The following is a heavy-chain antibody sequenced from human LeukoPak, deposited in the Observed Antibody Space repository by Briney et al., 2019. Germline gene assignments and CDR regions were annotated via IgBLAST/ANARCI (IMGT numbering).Heavy chain of an antibody. CDR2: IYYSGST. Sequence: SETLSLTCTVSGDSISGYYWSWIRQPPGKGLEWIGYIYYSGSTNYNPSLKSRVTISVDTSKNQFSLKLSSVTAADTAVYYCARDQAGATGYWGQGALVTASS. D-gene: IGHD1-26*01. CDR1: GDSISGYY. CDR3: ARDQAGATGY. J-gene: IGHJ4*02. V-gene: IGHV4-59*01.